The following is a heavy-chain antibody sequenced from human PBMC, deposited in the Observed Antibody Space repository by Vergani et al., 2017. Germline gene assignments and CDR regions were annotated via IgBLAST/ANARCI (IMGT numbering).Heavy chain of an antibody. V-gene: IGHV3-30*02. CDR1: GFTFSSYG. J-gene: IGHJ4*02. CDR3: AKDGMVLGNYDPYFDY. Sequence: QVQLVESGGGVVQPGGSLRLSCAASGFTFSSYGMHWVRQAPGKGLEWVAFIRYDGSNKYDADSVKGRFTISRDNSKNTLYLQMNSLRAEDTAVYYCAKDGMVLGNYDPYFDYWGQGTLVTVSS. D-gene: IGHD3-3*01. CDR2: IRYDGSNK.